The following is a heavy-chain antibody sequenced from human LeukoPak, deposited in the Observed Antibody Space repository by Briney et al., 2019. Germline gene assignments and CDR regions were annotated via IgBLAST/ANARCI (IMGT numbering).Heavy chain of an antibody. CDR3: ARDLYYYDSGDYYDVFDY. V-gene: IGHV1-18*01. D-gene: IGHD3-22*01. J-gene: IGHJ4*02. Sequence: ASVKVSCKASGYTFTSYGISWVRQAPGQGLEWMGWISAYNGNTNYAQKLQGRVTMTTDTSTSTAYMELRSLTSDDTAVYYCARDLYYYDSGDYYDVFDYWGQGTLVTVSA. CDR2: ISAYNGNT. CDR1: GYTFTSYG.